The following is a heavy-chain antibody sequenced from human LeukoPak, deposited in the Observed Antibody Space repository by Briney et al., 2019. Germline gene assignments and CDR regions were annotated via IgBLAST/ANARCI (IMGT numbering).Heavy chain of an antibody. Sequence: PGGSLRLSCAASGFTFSSYSMNWVRQAPGKGLEWVSSISSSSSYIYYADSVKGRFTISRDNAKNSLYLQMSSLRAEDTAVYYCARIRQRGTKYYFDYWGQGTLVTVSS. J-gene: IGHJ4*02. CDR3: ARIRQRGTKYYFDY. CDR1: GFTFSSYS. D-gene: IGHD1-7*01. V-gene: IGHV3-21*01. CDR2: ISSSSSYI.